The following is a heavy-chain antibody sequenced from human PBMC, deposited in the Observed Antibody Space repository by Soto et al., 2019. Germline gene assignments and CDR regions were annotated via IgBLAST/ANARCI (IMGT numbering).Heavy chain of an antibody. CDR1: GFTFSGYW. CDR3: ARGPSYSDYSNDWFFDS. D-gene: IGHD3-9*01. V-gene: IGHV3-7*03. CDR2: IKKDGTEK. J-gene: IGHJ4*02. Sequence: EVQLVESGGGFVQPGGSLRLACAASGFTFSGYWMPWGRQAPGKGLEWVADIKKDGTEKYYVDSVKGRFTISRDNDKKSVYLQMNGLTVEDTAVYRCARGPSYSDYSNDWFFDSWGQGALVTVSS.